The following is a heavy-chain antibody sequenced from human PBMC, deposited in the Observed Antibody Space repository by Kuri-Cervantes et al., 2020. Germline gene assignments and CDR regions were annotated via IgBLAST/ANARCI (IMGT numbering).Heavy chain of an antibody. CDR1: GFTFSDYY. CDR3: ARDLTYYDSSGYYHVGVDFDY. Sequence: GESLKISCAASGFTFSDYYMSWLRQAPGKGLEWVSYISSRGTTIYYADSVKGRFTIARENDRNSLYLQMNSLRAEDTAVYYCARDLTYYDSSGYYHVGVDFDYWGQGTLVTVSS. D-gene: IGHD3-22*01. J-gene: IGHJ4*02. V-gene: IGHV3-11*01. CDR2: ISSRGTTI.